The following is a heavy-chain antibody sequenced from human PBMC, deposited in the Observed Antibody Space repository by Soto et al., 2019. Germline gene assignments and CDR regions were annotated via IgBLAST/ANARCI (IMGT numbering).Heavy chain of an antibody. CDR3: ARGLNFGSVVVPAAIPKVLHYYYYMDV. CDR2: FDPEDGET. D-gene: IGHD2-2*01. V-gene: IGHV1-24*01. J-gene: IGHJ6*03. CDR1: GYTLTELS. Sequence: ASVKVSCKVSGYTLTELSMHWVRQAPGKGLEWMGGFDPEDGETGYAQKFQGRVTMTRNTSISTAYMELSSLRSEDTAVYYCARGLNFGSVVVPAAIPKVLHYYYYMDVWGKGTTVTVSS.